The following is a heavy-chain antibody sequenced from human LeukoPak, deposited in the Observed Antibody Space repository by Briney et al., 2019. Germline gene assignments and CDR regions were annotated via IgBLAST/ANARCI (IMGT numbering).Heavy chain of an antibody. CDR2: IYHSGST. D-gene: IGHD3-3*01. J-gene: IGHJ5*02. V-gene: IGHV4-30-2*01. Sequence: PSETLSLTCAVSGGSISSGGYSWSWIRQPPGKGLEWIGYIYHSGSTYYNPSLKSRVTISVDTSKNQFSLKLSSVTAADTAVYYCARRGRFLGGKNWFDPWGQGTLVTVSS. CDR3: ARRGRFLGGKNWFDP. CDR1: GGSISSGGYS.